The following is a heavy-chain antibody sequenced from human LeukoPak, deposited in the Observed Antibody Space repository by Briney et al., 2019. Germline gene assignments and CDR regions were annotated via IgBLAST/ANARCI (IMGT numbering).Heavy chain of an antibody. CDR2: INPDGSRI. Sequence: PGGSLRLSCAASGFTFSTSWMTWVRQAPGKGLDWLGNINPDGSRINYVDSVKGRFIFSRDNAKNSLFLQMNSLRAEDTAVFYCARDSGYNAFDIWGQGTMVTVSS. CDR3: ARDSGYNAFDI. D-gene: IGHD5-12*01. J-gene: IGHJ3*02. CDR1: GFTFSTSW. V-gene: IGHV3-7*01.